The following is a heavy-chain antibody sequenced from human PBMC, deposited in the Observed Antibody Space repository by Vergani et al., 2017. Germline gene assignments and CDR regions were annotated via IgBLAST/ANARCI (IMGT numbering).Heavy chain of an antibody. CDR3: ARQVVTAFDI. CDR1: GGSISSYY. J-gene: IGHJ3*02. V-gene: IGHV4-59*08. Sequence: QVQLQESGPGLVKPSETLSLTCTVSGGSISSYYWSWIRQPPGKGLEWIGYIYYSGSTYYNPSLKSRVTISVDTSKNQFSLKLSSVTAADTAMYYCARQVVTAFDIWGQGTMVTVSS. CDR2: IYYSGST. D-gene: IGHD4-23*01.